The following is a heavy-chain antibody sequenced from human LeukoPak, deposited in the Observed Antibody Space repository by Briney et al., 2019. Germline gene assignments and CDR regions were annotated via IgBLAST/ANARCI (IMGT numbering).Heavy chain of an antibody. CDR3: AKHRGDTRNFFDY. V-gene: IGHV3-23*01. D-gene: IGHD3-10*01. CDR1: GFTFSSYA. Sequence: GGSLRLSCTASGFTFSSYAMTWVRQAPGKGLEWVSTISGSGGSTYYTDSVKGRFSISRDNSKNTSYLQMNSLRADDTAVYYCAKHRGDTRNFFDYWGQGTLVTVSS. J-gene: IGHJ4*02. CDR2: ISGSGGST.